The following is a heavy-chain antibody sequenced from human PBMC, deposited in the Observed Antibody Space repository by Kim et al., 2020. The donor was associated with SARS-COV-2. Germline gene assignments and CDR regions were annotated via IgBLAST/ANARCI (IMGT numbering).Heavy chain of an antibody. CDR1: RFTFSSSA. J-gene: IGHJ2*01. CDR2: IFGSGHGT. D-gene: IGHD2-2*01. Sequence: GGSLRLSCVASRFTFSSSAMTWVRQAPGKGLEWVSTIFGSGHGTYYADSVKGLFVFSRDNSKNTLYLQMNNLRGDDTAITYCAKNVYITSVNFLWYFDLWGRGTSVTVSS. CDR3: AKNVYITSVNFLWYFDL. V-gene: IGHV3-23*01.